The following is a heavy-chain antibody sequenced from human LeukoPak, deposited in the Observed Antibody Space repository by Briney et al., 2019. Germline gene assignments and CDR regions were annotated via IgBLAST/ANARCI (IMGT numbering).Heavy chain of an antibody. J-gene: IGHJ5*02. Sequence: SETLSLTCTVSGYSISSGYYWGWIRQPPGKGLEWIGSIYHSGSTKYNPSLKSRVTISVDTSKNQFSLKLTSVTAADTAVYYCARDQTRTVAGAFDPWGQGTLVTVSS. V-gene: IGHV4-38-2*02. D-gene: IGHD6-19*01. CDR3: ARDQTRTVAGAFDP. CDR2: IYHSGST. CDR1: GYSISSGYY.